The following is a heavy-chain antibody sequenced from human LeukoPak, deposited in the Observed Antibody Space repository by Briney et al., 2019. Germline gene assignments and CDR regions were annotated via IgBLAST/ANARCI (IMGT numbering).Heavy chain of an antibody. D-gene: IGHD3-22*01. CDR1: GFTFSSYS. CDR3: ARGSTYYDSSGQVPFDY. J-gene: IGHJ4*02. CDR2: ISGSSSTI. Sequence: GSLRLSSAASGFTFSSYSMNWVRQAPGKGLEWGSYISGSSSTIYYADSVKGRFTISRDNGKNTLYLQMSSLRAEDTAVYYCARGSTYYDSSGQVPFDYWGQGTLVTVSS. V-gene: IGHV3-48*01.